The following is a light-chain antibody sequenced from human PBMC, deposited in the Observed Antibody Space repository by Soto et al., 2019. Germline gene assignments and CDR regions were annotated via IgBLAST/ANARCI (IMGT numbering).Light chain of an antibody. J-gene: IGKJ1*01. CDR3: QQYSSWLWT. V-gene: IGKV3-15*01. Sequence: IVMTQSPATLSVSPGERANLSCRASQSVGTKLAWYQQTPGQAPRLLIYGASNRATGVPARISGSGSGTEFTLTIASLQSEDFAVYYCQQYSSWLWTFGQGTKVEIK. CDR1: QSVGTK. CDR2: GAS.